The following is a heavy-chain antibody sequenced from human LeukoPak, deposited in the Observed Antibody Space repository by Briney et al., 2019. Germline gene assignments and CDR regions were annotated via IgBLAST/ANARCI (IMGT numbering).Heavy chain of an antibody. CDR3: ARVSLDFYDRSGYYYFDY. D-gene: IGHD3-22*01. Sequence: SETLSLTCTVSGGSISSYYWSWIRQPAGKGLEWIGYIYYSGSTSYSPSLKSRVTMSVDTSKNQFSLNLRSVTAADTAVYYCARVSLDFYDRSGYYYFDYWGQGTLATVSS. CDR2: IYYSGST. V-gene: IGHV4-59*01. CDR1: GGSISSYY. J-gene: IGHJ4*02.